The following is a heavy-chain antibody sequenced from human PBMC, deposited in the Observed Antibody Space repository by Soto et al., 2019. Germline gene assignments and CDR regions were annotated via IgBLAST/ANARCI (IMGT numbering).Heavy chain of an antibody. CDR2: ISSSSSTI. D-gene: IGHD3-22*01. Sequence: EVQLVESGGGLVQPGGSLRLSCAASGFTFSSYSMNWVRQAPGKGLEWVSYISSSSSTIYYADSVKGPFTISRDNAKNSLYLQMNSLRDEDTAVYYCARAYYYDSSGYYYGVWAFDIWGQGTMVTVSS. CDR1: GFTFSSYS. CDR3: ARAYYYDSSGYYYGVWAFDI. V-gene: IGHV3-48*02. J-gene: IGHJ3*02.